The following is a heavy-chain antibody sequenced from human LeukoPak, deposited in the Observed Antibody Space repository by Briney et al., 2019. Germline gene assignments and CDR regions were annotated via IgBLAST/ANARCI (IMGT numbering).Heavy chain of an antibody. Sequence: PSETLSLTCAVYGGSFSGYYWTWIRQSPGEGLEWIGEINNSGSTKYNPSLKSRVTISIDTSKNQFSLKLSSVTAADTAVYYCVRQGGDQLVLLDYWGQGTLVTVSS. D-gene: IGHD6-6*01. CDR2: INNSGST. J-gene: IGHJ4*02. CDR1: GGSFSGYY. V-gene: IGHV4-34*01. CDR3: VRQGGDQLVLLDY.